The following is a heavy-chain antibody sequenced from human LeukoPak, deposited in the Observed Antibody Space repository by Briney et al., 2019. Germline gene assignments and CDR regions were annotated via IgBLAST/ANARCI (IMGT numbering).Heavy chain of an antibody. CDR1: GGSFSGYY. CDR3: AREGLASGDFWSGYSGYYYYMDV. J-gene: IGHJ6*03. V-gene: IGHV4-34*01. D-gene: IGHD3-3*01. CDR2: INHSGST. Sequence: SETLSLTCAVYGGSFSGYYWSWIRQPPGKGLEWIGEINHSGSTNYNPSLKSRVTISVDTSKNQFSLKLSSVTAADTAVYYCAREGLASGDFWSGYSGYYYYMDVWGKGTTVTVSS.